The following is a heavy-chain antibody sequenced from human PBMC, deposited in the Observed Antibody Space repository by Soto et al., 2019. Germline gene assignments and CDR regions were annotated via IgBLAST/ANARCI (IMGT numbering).Heavy chain of an antibody. CDR3: ARAGFGTNWFDP. V-gene: IGHV4-39*07. J-gene: IGHJ5*02. CDR2: IFYSGST. CDR1: GGSISSSIYY. D-gene: IGHD1-1*01. Sequence: SETLSLTCTVSGGSISSSIYYGGWIRRPPGKGLEWIGSIFYSGSTNYNPSLKSRVTISVDTSKNQFSLKLSSVTAADTAVYYCARAGFGTNWFDPWGQGTLVTVSS.